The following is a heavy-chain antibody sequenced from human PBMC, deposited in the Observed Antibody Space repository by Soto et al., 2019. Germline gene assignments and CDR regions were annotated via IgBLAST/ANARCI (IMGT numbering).Heavy chain of an antibody. CDR1: GFAFRDFA. Sequence: GGSLRLSCAASGFAFRDFAMIWVRQAPGKGLEWVSAITGSGSSTYNADSVKGRFSISRDNSKNTLYLQMNSLRAEDTAVYYCAKELLYCSGGSCYPGFDYWGQGTLVTVSS. CDR3: AKELLYCSGGSCYPGFDY. CDR2: ITGSGSST. D-gene: IGHD2-15*01. V-gene: IGHV3-23*01. J-gene: IGHJ4*02.